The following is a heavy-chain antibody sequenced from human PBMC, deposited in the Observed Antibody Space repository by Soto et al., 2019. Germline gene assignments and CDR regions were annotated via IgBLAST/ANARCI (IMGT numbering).Heavy chain of an antibody. CDR1: GGTFSSYA. D-gene: IGHD6-6*01. CDR2: IIPIFGTA. Sequence: QVQLVQSGAEVKKPGSSVKVSCKASGGTFSSYAISWVRQAPGQGLEWMGGIIPIFGTANYAQKFQGRVTITADEYTSTAYMELSSLRSEDTAVYYCARAQSIAARYYYYYYGMDVWGQGTTVTVSS. CDR3: ARAQSIAARYYYYYYGMDV. J-gene: IGHJ6*02. V-gene: IGHV1-69*01.